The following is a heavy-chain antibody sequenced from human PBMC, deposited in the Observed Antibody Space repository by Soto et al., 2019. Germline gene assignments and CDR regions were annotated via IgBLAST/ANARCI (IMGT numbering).Heavy chain of an antibody. V-gene: IGHV4-59*01. D-gene: IGHD6-6*01. CDR3: ARTDYSSSSVPWFDP. Sequence: SETLSLTCTVSGGSISTYYWSWIRQPPGKGLEWIGYVYYSGSTNYNPSLKSRGTISIDTSENQFSLKLRSVTAADTAVYYCARTDYSSSSVPWFDPWGQGTLVTVSS. J-gene: IGHJ5*02. CDR2: VYYSGST. CDR1: GGSISTYY.